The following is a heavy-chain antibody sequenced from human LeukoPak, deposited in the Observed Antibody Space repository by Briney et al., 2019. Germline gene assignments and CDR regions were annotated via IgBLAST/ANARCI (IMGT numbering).Heavy chain of an antibody. D-gene: IGHD3-22*01. V-gene: IGHV1-46*01. CDR2: INPSGGST. Sequence: ASVKVSCKASGYTFTSYYMHWVRQAPGQGLEWMGIINPSGGSTSYAQKFQGRVTMTRDTSTSTVYMELSSLRSDDTAVYYCARDSQYYYDSSGYYLFDYWGQGTLVTVSS. CDR1: GYTFTSYY. J-gene: IGHJ4*02. CDR3: ARDSQYYYDSSGYYLFDY.